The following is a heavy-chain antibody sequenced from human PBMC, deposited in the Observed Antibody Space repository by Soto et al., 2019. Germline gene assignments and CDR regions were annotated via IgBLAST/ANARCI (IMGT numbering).Heavy chain of an antibody. J-gene: IGHJ6*02. CDR2: ISADGSRT. D-gene: IGHD2-2*01. CDR1: GFTFSSYV. CDR3: ARSMPKTDNYYGMDV. Sequence: VQLVESGGGVVQPGRSLRLSCAASGFTFSSYVMHWVRQAPGKGLEWVAVISADGSRTYYADSVKGRFTISRDNSKNTLYLQMNSLTVEDTAVYYCARSMPKTDNYYGMDVWGQGTTVTVSS. V-gene: IGHV3-30-3*01.